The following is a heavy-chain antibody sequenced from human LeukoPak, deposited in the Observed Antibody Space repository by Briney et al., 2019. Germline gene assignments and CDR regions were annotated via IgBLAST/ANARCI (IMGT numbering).Heavy chain of an antibody. J-gene: IGHJ4*02. Sequence: ASVKASSKVSGYTFTGYYMHGVRQAPGQGLEWMGGIDPKRGGTNYAQKFQGRVTMTRDTSISTAYMVLNRLRSDDTAVYYCAREYYYGSGNYYNRIDYWGQGTLVTVSS. CDR1: GYTFTGYY. D-gene: IGHD3-10*01. CDR3: AREYYYGSGNYYNRIDY. V-gene: IGHV1-2*02. CDR2: IDPKRGGT.